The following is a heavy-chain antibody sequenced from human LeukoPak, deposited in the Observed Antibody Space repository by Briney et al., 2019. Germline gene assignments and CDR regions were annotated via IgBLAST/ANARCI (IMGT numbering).Heavy chain of an antibody. Sequence: GGSLRLSCAASGFTFSSYAMSWVRQAPGKGLEWVAVISYDGSNKYYADSVKGRFTISRDNSKNTLYLQMNSLRAEDTAVYYCARDGGTVVTAYEYFQHWGQGTLVTVSS. J-gene: IGHJ1*01. CDR1: GFTFSSYA. CDR3: ARDGGTVVTAYEYFQH. D-gene: IGHD2-21*02. CDR2: ISYDGSNK. V-gene: IGHV3-30-3*01.